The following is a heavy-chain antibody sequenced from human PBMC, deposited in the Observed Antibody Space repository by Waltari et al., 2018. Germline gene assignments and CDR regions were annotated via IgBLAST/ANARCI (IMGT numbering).Heavy chain of an antibody. Sequence: EVQLVESGGGLVKPGGSLRLSCAASGFTFSSYSMNWVRQAPGEGLGWVSSSSSSSSYIYYADSVKGRFTISRDNAKNSLYLQMNSLRAEDTAVYYCAVSGWIDYWGQGTLVTVSS. J-gene: IGHJ4*02. CDR1: GFTFSSYS. CDR2: SSSSSSYI. D-gene: IGHD3-3*01. V-gene: IGHV3-21*01. CDR3: AVSGWIDY.